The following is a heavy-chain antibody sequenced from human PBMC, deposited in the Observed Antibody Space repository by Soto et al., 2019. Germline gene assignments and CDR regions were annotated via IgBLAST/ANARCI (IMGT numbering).Heavy chain of an antibody. D-gene: IGHD5-12*01. V-gene: IGHV3-11*06. CDR2: ISSSGSYT. CDR3: ARHSRDGYDPFDY. Sequence: GGSLRLSCAASGFIFRDYYMSWIRQAPGKGLEWLSYISSSGSYTIYADSVKGRFTISRDNAEDSLFLQMNSLRAEDTAVYYCARHSRDGYDPFDYWGQGTLVTVSS. CDR1: GFIFRDYY. J-gene: IGHJ4*02.